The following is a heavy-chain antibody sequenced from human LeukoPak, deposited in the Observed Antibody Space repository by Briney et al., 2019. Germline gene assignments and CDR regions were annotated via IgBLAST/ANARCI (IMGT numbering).Heavy chain of an antibody. CDR1: GFTFNTHG. CDR2: IWFDGSVK. V-gene: IGHV3-33*06. CDR3: AKDTAIQFLEPAF. J-gene: IGHJ4*02. Sequence: PGGSLRLSCAASGFTFNTHGMHSVRQAPGKGLEWVAAIWFDGSVKHYSDAVKGRFTISRDNSLNTLYLQMNSVRVEDTAMYYCAKDTAIQFLEPAFWGQGTLVTVSS. D-gene: IGHD3-3*01.